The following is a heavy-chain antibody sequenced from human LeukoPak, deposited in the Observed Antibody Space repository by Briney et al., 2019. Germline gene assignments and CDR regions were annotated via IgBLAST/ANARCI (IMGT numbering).Heavy chain of an antibody. V-gene: IGHV1-18*01. CDR1: GYTFTSYG. J-gene: IGHJ5*02. D-gene: IGHD6-19*01. CDR3: ARGRGGWSSLRWFDP. CDR2: ISAYNGNT. Sequence: ASVKVSCKTSGYTFTSYGISWVRQAPGQGLEWMGWISAYNGNTNYAQKLQGRVTMTTDTSTSTAYMELRSLRSDDTAVYYCARGRGGWSSLRWFDPWGQGTLVTVSS.